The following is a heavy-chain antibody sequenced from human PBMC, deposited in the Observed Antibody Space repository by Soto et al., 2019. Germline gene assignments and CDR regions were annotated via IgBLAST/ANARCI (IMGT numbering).Heavy chain of an antibody. Sequence: TLSLTCTVSGGSISSSSYYWGWIRQPPGKGLEWIGSIYYSGSTYYNPSLKSRVTISVDTSKNQFSLKLSSVTAADTAVYYCARLVFTVVTLFDYWGQGTLVTVSS. CDR3: ARLVFTVVTLFDY. V-gene: IGHV4-39*01. CDR2: IYYSGST. CDR1: GGSISSSSYY. D-gene: IGHD2-21*02. J-gene: IGHJ4*02.